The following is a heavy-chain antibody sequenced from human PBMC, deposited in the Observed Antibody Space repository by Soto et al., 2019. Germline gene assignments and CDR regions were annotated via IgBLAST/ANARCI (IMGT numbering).Heavy chain of an antibody. J-gene: IGHJ4*02. CDR2: ISSYGGDT. CDR1: GFTFNSYA. D-gene: IGHD6-19*01. Sequence: GGSLRLSCSASGFTFNSYAMHWVRQAPGKGLEFVSAISSYGGDTYYADSVKGRFAISRDNTKNTLYLQMSSLRAEDTALYYCVNEGYMRSDWYGQFDYWGQGALVTVSS. CDR3: VNEGYMRSDWYGQFDY. V-gene: IGHV3-64D*06.